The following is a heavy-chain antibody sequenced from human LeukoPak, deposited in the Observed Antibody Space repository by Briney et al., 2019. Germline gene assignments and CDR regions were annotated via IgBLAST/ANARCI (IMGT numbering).Heavy chain of an antibody. CDR3: ATVGATIGNAFDI. D-gene: IGHD1-26*01. J-gene: IGHJ3*02. Sequence: GESLKISCKGSGYSFTSYWIGWVRQMPGKGLEWMGIIYPGDSDTRYSPSFQGQVTISADKSISTAYLQWSSLKASDTAVYYCATVGATIGNAFDIWGQGTMVTVSS. CDR2: IYPGDSDT. V-gene: IGHV5-51*01. CDR1: GYSFTSYW.